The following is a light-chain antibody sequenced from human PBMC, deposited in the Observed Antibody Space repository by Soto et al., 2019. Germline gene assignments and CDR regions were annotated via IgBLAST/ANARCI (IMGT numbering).Light chain of an antibody. V-gene: IGKV3-20*01. CDR1: QNINSFY. Sequence: EIVLTQSPDTLSLSPGERATLSCRASQNINSFYLAWYQQKRGQHPRLLIYAASSRATGIPDRFSGSGSGTNFTLTISRLEPDDFAGYYCQQYVNSLWTFGQGTKVEIK. CDR3: QQYVNSLWT. CDR2: AAS. J-gene: IGKJ1*01.